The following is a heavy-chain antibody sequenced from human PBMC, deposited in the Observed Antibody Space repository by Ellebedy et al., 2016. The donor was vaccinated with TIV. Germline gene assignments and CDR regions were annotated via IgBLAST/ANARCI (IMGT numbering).Heavy chain of an antibody. CDR1: GFTVSSNY. D-gene: IGHD6-13*01. J-gene: IGHJ5*02. V-gene: IGHV3-53*01. CDR3: ARTLDSSSWYAA. Sequence: GESLKISCAASGFTVSSNYTSWVRQAPGKGLEWVSVIYSGGSTYYADSVKGRFTISRDNSKNTLYLQMNSLRAEDTAVYYCARTLDSSSWYAAWGQGTLVTVSS. CDR2: IYSGGST.